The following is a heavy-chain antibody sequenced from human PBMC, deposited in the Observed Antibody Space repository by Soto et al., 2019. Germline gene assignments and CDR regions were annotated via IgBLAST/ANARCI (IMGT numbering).Heavy chain of an antibody. V-gene: IGHV2-5*02. CDR2: IFWDDDK. CDR3: AHTSSWRYYFDS. D-gene: IGHD6-13*01. Sequence: QITLKESGPTLVEPTQTLTLTCTFSGFSLTISGVAVGWIRQPPGKALEWLALIFWDDDKRYTPSLESRLTLHKDTSKNQVVLTLTNMDPVDTATYYCAHTSSWRYYFDSWGQGTLVTVSS. CDR1: GFSLTISGVA. J-gene: IGHJ4*02.